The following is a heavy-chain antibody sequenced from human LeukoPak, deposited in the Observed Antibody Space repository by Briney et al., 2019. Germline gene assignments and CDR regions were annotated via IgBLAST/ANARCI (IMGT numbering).Heavy chain of an antibody. D-gene: IGHD3-10*01. CDR3: ARGERFTMVRGVDYFDY. CDR2: IYYSGST. Sequence: PSETLSLTCTVSGGSISSYYWSWIRQPPGKGLEWIGYIYYSGSTNYNPSLKSRVTISVDTSKNQFSLKLSSVTAADTAVYYCARGERFTMVRGVDYFDYWGQGTLVTVSS. J-gene: IGHJ4*02. V-gene: IGHV4-59*08. CDR1: GGSISSYY.